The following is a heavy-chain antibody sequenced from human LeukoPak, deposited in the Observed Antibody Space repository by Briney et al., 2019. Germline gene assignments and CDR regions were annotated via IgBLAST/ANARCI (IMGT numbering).Heavy chain of an antibody. D-gene: IGHD3-22*01. CDR1: GYTFTSYA. CDR3: AREAGSTSMIVEHPDY. CDR2: INTSTGNP. V-gene: IGHV7-4-1*02. Sequence: GASVKVSCKASGYTFTSYAMNWVRQAPGQGLEWMGWINTSTGNPTCAQGFTGRFVFSLDTSVSTAYLQISSLKAEDTAVYYCAREAGSTSMIVEHPDYWGQGTLVTVSS. J-gene: IGHJ4*02.